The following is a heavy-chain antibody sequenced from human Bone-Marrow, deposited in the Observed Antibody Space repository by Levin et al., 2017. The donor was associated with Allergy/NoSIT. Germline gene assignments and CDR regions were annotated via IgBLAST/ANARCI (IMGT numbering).Heavy chain of an antibody. CDR3: YSGSGWYRGPNDAFDI. Sequence: GESLKISCIASGFTIGDHAMSWVRLAPGKGLEWVGFIRSKSYGDTTEYAASVKGRFTISRDDSKSIAYLQMNSLKTEDTAVYYCYSGSGWYRGPNDAFDIWGQGTMVTVSS. CDR1: GFTIGDHA. J-gene: IGHJ3*02. D-gene: IGHD6-19*01. V-gene: IGHV3-49*04. CDR2: IRSKSYGDTT.